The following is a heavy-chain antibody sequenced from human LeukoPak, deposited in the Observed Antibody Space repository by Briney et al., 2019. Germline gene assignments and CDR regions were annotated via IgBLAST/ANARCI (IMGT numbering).Heavy chain of an antibody. CDR1: GFTFSSYG. D-gene: IGHD3-10*01. V-gene: IGHV3-30*18. CDR2: ISYDGGNK. CDR3: AKEGYYGSGSYPDY. Sequence: PGRSLRLSCAASGFTFSSYGMHWVRQAPGKGLEWVAVISYDGGNKNYADSVKGRFTISRDNSKNTLYLQMNSLRAEDTAVYYCAKEGYYGSGSYPDYWGQGTLVTVSS. J-gene: IGHJ4*02.